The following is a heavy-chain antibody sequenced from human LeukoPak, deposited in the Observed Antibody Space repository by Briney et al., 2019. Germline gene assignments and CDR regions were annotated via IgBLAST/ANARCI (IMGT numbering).Heavy chain of an antibody. Sequence: PGRSLRLSCAASGFTFSSYAMHWVRQAPGKGLEWVAVISYDGSNKYYADSVKGRFTISRDNSKNTLYLQMNSLRAEDTAVYYCARDWEYYGSGSYYKHNYYYYYGMDVWGQGTTVTVSS. V-gene: IGHV3-30*04. CDR1: GFTFSSYA. J-gene: IGHJ6*02. CDR3: ARDWEYYGSGSYYKHNYYYYYGMDV. D-gene: IGHD3-10*01. CDR2: ISYDGSNK.